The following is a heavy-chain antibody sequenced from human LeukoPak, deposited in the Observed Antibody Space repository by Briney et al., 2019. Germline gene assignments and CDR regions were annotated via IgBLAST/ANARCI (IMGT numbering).Heavy chain of an antibody. CDR3: ARENNWNDWDAFDI. CDR2: IWYDGSNK. J-gene: IGHJ3*02. V-gene: IGHV3-33*01. CDR1: GFTFSSYG. Sequence: AGGSLRLSCAASGFTFSSYGMHWVRQAPGKGLEWVAVIWYDGSNKYYADSVKGRFTISRDNSKNTLYLQMNSLRAEDTAVYYCARENNWNDWDAFDIWGQGTMVTVSS. D-gene: IGHD1-1*01.